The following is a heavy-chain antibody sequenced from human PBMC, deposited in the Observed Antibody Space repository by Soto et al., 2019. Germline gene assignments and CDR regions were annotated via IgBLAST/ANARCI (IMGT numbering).Heavy chain of an antibody. Sequence: EVQLVESGGGLIQPGGSLRLSCAASGFIVSGNYMSWVRQAPGKGLEWVSIIYTGGTTYYADSVKARFTISRDNSKNTLDLQMNSLRVEDTGVYYCAAGTGPRGVGAFDPWGQGTLVTVSS. CDR1: GFIVSGNY. D-gene: IGHD3-10*01. V-gene: IGHV3-53*01. CDR2: IYTGGTT. J-gene: IGHJ5*02. CDR3: AAGTGPRGVGAFDP.